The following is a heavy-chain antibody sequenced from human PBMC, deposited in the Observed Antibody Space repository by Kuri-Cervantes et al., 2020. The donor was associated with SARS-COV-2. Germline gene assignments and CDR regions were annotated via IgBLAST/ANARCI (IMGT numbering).Heavy chain of an antibody. CDR2: ISYDGSNK. Sequence: GESLKISCAASGFTFSSYGMHWVRQAPGKGLEWVAVISYDGSNKDYADSVKGRFTISRDNSKNTLYLQMNSLRAEDTALYYCARITLYGDYFDYWGQGTLVTVSS. CDR3: ARITLYGDYFDY. D-gene: IGHD4-17*01. CDR1: GFTFSSYG. J-gene: IGHJ4*02. V-gene: IGHV3-30*03.